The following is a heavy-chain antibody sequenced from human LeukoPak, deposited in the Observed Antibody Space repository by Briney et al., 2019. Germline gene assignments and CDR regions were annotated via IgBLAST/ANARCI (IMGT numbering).Heavy chain of an antibody. D-gene: IGHD7-27*01. Sequence: GGSLRLSCAASGFIFSSYAMSWVRQAPGKGLEWVANIREDGSEIYYLDSVKGRFTIFRDNAKNSLYLQMNGLRAEDTAVYYCARHWAHLDYWGQGTLVTVSS. V-gene: IGHV3-7*01. CDR1: GFIFSSYA. CDR2: IREDGSEI. CDR3: ARHWAHLDY. J-gene: IGHJ4*02.